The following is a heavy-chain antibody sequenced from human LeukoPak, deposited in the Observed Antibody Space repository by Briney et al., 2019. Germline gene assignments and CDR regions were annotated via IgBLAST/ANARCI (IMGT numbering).Heavy chain of an antibody. Sequence: SETLSLTCTVSGGSISSYYWGWIRQPPGKGLEWIGSIYHSGSSYYNPSLKSRVTISVDTSKNQFSLKLSSVAAADTAVYYCARGDRPSSSGPTWGVFDYWGQGTLVTVSS. CDR2: IYHSGSS. CDR1: GGSISSYY. CDR3: ARGDRPSSSGPTWGVFDY. J-gene: IGHJ4*02. V-gene: IGHV4-38-2*02. D-gene: IGHD3-22*01.